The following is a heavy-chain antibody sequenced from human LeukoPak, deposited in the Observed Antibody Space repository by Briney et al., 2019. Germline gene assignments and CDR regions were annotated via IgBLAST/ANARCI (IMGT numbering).Heavy chain of an antibody. CDR2: ISGFNGKT. CDR3: ARSHSGSLRAPFDH. V-gene: IGHV1-18*01. J-gene: IGHJ4*02. D-gene: IGHD3-22*01. Sequence: ASVKVSCKASGYTFTNYGIIWVRQAPGQGLEWMGWISGFNGKTKYAQILQGRVTMTTDPHTTTAYMELGSLRSDDTAVYFCARSHSGSLRAPFDHSGQGTLVTVSS. CDR1: GYTFTNYG.